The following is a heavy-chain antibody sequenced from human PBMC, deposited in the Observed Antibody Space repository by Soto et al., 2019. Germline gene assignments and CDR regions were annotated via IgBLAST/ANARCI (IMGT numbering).Heavy chain of an antibody. Sequence: QITLKESGPPLVKPTQTLTLTCTFSGFSLSTSAVGVGWIRQPPGKALEWLAIIDWDDDKHYSPSLKSRLVITKVTSKNQVVLTKTNMDPVDTGAYYCARSKYGSAWTLDYWGQGTLVTVSS. CDR2: IDWDDDK. D-gene: IGHD6-19*01. CDR1: GFSLSTSAVG. CDR3: ARSKYGSAWTLDY. V-gene: IGHV2-5*02. J-gene: IGHJ4*02.